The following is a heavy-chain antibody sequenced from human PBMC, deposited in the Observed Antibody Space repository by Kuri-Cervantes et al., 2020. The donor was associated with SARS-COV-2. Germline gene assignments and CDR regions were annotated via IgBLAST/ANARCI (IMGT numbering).Heavy chain of an antibody. CDR3: ASYRNLGGAFDI. CDR2: ISAYNGNT. V-gene: IGHV1-18*01. Sequence: ASVKVSCKASGYTFTSYDINWVRQAPGQGLEWMGWISAYNGNTNYAQKLQGRVTMTTDTSTSTAYMELRSLRSDDTAVYHCASYRNLGGAFDIWGQGTMVTVSS. CDR1: GYTFTSYD. J-gene: IGHJ3*02. D-gene: IGHD3-16*01.